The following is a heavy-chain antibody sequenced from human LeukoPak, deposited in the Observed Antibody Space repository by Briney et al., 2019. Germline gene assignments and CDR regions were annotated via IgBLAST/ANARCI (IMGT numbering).Heavy chain of an antibody. CDR3: ARDGLLRYFDWLFRDYYFDC. V-gene: IGHV1-2*02. J-gene: IGHJ4*02. CDR2: INPNNGGT. D-gene: IGHD3-9*01. CDR1: GYTFTGYY. Sequence: ASVKVSCKASGYTFTGYYMHWVRQAPGQGLEWIGWINPNNGGTDYAQKFQGRVTMTRDTSISTAYMELTRLRSDDTAVYYCARDGLLRYFDWLFRDYYFDCWGQGTLVTVSS.